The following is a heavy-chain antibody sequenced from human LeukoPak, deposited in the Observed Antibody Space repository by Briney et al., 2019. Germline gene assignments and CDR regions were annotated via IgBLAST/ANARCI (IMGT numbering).Heavy chain of an antibody. CDR1: GFTFSSHW. Sequence: GGSLRLSCAASGFTFSSHWMYWVRQAPGKGLEWVANIQQDGSHKYYVDSVKGRFTISRDNAKNTLYLQMNSRRAEDTAIYYCTRVIVEVPGVSDYCDSWGQGTLVTVSS. J-gene: IGHJ4*02. V-gene: IGHV3-7*05. CDR3: TRVIVEVPGVSDYCDS. CDR2: IQQDGSHK. D-gene: IGHD2-2*01.